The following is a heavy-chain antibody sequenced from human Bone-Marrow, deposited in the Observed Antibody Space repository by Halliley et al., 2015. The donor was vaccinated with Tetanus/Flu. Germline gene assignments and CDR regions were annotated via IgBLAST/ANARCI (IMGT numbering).Heavy chain of an antibody. V-gene: IGHV3-53*01. J-gene: IGHJ4*02. CDR3: ARDWADGDSGYRY. CDR2: IFGGGVT. D-gene: IGHD3-22*01. Sequence: WVCAIFGGGVTRNADSVEGRFTISRDNSKNTLFLQMNSLRIEDTAVYYCARDWADGDSGYRYWGRGSLVTVSS.